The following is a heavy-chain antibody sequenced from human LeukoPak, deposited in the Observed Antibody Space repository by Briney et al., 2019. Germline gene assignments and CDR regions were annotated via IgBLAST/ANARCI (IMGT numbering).Heavy chain of an antibody. D-gene: IGHD3-9*01. CDR1: GYTFTRYG. Sequence: ASVKVSCNASGYTFTRYGISWVRQAPGQGLEWMGWISAYNGNTNYAQKLQGRVTMTTDTSTSTAYMELRSLRSDDTAVYYCARDCGRLRDFDWLRTNWFGLWGQGTLVTVSS. CDR3: ARDCGRLRDFDWLRTNWFGL. J-gene: IGHJ5*02. V-gene: IGHV1-18*01. CDR2: ISAYNGNT.